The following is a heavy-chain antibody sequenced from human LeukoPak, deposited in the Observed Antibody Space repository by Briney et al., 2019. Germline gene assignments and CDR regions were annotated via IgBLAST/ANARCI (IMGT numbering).Heavy chain of an antibody. CDR3: AELGITMIGGV. D-gene: IGHD3-10*02. J-gene: IGHJ6*04. CDR1: GFTFSSYE. CDR2: ISSSGSTI. V-gene: IGHV3-48*03. Sequence: GGSLRLSCAASGFTFSSYEVNWVRQAPGKGLEWISYISSSGSTIYYADSVKGRFTISRDNAKNSLYLQMNSLRAEDTAVYYCAELGITMIGGVWGRGTTVTISS.